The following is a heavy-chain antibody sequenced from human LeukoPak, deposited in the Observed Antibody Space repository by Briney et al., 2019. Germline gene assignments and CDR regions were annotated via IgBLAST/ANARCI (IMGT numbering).Heavy chain of an antibody. Sequence: GGSLRLSCAASGFTFSSYGMHWVRQAPGKGLEWVAFIRYDGNNKYYADSVKGRFTISRDNAKNSLYLQMNSLRAEDTAVYYCARVRWHYASFDYWGQGTLVTVSS. J-gene: IGHJ4*02. CDR1: GFTFSSYG. CDR3: ARVRWHYASFDY. V-gene: IGHV3-30*02. D-gene: IGHD4-23*01. CDR2: IRYDGNNK.